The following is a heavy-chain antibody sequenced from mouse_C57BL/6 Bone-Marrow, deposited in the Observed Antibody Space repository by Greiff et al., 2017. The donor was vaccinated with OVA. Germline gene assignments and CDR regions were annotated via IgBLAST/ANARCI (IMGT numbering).Heavy chain of an antibody. D-gene: IGHD1-1*01. CDR1: GYTFTSYG. J-gene: IGHJ3*01. Sequence: QVQLQQSGAELARPGASVKLSCKASGYTFTSYGISWVKQRTGQGLEWIGEIYPRSGNTYYNEKFKGKATLPADKSSSTAYMELRSLTSEDSAVYFCAPYYYGSPFAYWGQGTLVTVSA. V-gene: IGHV1-81*01. CDR3: APYYYGSPFAY. CDR2: IYPRSGNT.